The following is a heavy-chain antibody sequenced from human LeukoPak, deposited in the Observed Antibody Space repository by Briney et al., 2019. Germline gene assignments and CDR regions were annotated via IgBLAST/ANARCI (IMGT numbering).Heavy chain of an antibody. D-gene: IGHD6-13*01. J-gene: IGHJ4*02. V-gene: IGHV3-23*01. CDR1: GFTFSTFA. CDR2: INGSAGST. Sequence: PGGSLRLSCAASGFTFSTFAMIWVRQPPGKGLEWVSSINGSAGSTYYADSVKGRFTISRDNAKNSLYLQMNSLRAEDTAVYYCARDLMGIAYRGAFYYWGQGTLVTVSS. CDR3: ARDLMGIAYRGAFYY.